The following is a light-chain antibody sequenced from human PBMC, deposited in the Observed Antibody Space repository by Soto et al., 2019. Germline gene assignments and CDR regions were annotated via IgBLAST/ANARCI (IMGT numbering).Light chain of an antibody. V-gene: IGKV4-1*01. Sequence: DIVMTQSPDSLAVSLGERATINCKSSQSVLHSNNKNYLTWYQQKPGQPPKLLISWASTRESGVPDRISGSGSVTDFTLTISSLQAEDVAVYYCQQFYSIPITLGGGTKVEI. CDR2: WAS. CDR3: QQFYSIPIT. CDR1: QSVLHSNNKNY. J-gene: IGKJ4*01.